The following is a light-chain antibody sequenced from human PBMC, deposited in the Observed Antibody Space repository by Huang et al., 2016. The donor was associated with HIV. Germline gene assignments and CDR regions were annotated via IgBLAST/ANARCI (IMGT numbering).Light chain of an antibody. CDR2: AAS. CDR1: QNIGMD. J-gene: IGKJ2*01. CDR3: QQSYSITRYT. Sequence: DIQMTQSPSSLSASVGDRVTITCRASQNIGMDLNWYQQKSGKAPKLLIYAASSLQRGVPSRFSGIVFGTDFTLTISSLQPEDFATYYCQQSYSITRYTFGQGTKVEIK. V-gene: IGKV1-39*01.